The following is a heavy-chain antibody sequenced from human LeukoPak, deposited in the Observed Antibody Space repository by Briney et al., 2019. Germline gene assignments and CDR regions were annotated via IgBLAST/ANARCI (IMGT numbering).Heavy chain of an antibody. J-gene: IGHJ4*02. V-gene: IGHV1-69*05. CDR2: IIPIFGTA. CDR1: GGTFSSYA. CDR3: PRGYDSSGYSLGYFDY. Sequence: SVKVSCKASGGTFSSYAISWVRQAPGQGLEWMGRIIPIFGTANYAQKFQGRVTITTDESTGTAYMELSSLRSEDTAVYYCPRGYDSSGYSLGYFDYWGQGTLVTVSS. D-gene: IGHD3-22*01.